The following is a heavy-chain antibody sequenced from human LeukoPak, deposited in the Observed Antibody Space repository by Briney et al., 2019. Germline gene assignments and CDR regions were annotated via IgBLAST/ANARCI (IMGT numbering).Heavy chain of an antibody. J-gene: IGHJ4*02. Sequence: SETLSLTCAVYGGSFSGYYWSWIRQPPGKGLEWIGEINHSGSTNYNPSLKSRVTISVDTSKNQFSLKLSSVTAADTAVYYCARTRGIYCSGGSCYRQFFDYWGQGTLVTVSS. V-gene: IGHV4-34*01. CDR3: ARTRGIYCSGGSCYRQFFDY. D-gene: IGHD2-15*01. CDR1: GGSFSGYY. CDR2: INHSGST.